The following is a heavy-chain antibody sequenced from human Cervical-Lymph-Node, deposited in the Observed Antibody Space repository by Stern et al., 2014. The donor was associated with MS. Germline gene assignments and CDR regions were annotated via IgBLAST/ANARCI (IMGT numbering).Heavy chain of an antibody. J-gene: IGHJ1*01. CDR1: GGTFNNFA. D-gene: IGHD6-13*01. CDR2: IIPMFGTT. V-gene: IGHV1-69*06. CDR3: AGDTSSWGPWEH. Sequence: VQLVQSGAELKKPVSSVKVSCKASGGTFNNFAINWVRQAPGQGFEWMGGIIPMFGTTHYAQKFQGRIRISADNSTSTVYMHLSSLKSEDTAVYYCAGDTSSWGPWEHWGQGTLVTVSS.